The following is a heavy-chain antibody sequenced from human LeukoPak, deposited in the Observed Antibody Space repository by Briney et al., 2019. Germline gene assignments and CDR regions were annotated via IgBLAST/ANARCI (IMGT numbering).Heavy chain of an antibody. CDR2: IYYSGST. CDR3: ARFRLRSARYYYYMDV. Sequence: PSETLSLTCTVSGGSISSYYWSWIRQPPGKGLEWIGYIYYSGSTNYNPSLKSRVTISVDTSKNQFSLKLSSVTAADTAVYYCARFRLRSARYYYYMDVWGKETTVTVSS. CDR1: GGSISSYY. D-gene: IGHD4-17*01. V-gene: IGHV4-59*12. J-gene: IGHJ6*03.